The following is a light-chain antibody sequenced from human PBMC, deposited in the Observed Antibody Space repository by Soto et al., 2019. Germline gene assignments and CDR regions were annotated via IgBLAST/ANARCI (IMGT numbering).Light chain of an antibody. CDR1: QSISNY. Sequence: DIQVTQSPSSLSASVGDRVTITCRASQSISNYLNWYQQKPGRAPKLLIYTSSSLQSGVPSRFSGSGSGTDFTLTINSLQPEDFATYYCQQSYSTRVTFGQGTKLEIK. CDR2: TSS. CDR3: QQSYSTRVT. V-gene: IGKV1-39*01. J-gene: IGKJ2*01.